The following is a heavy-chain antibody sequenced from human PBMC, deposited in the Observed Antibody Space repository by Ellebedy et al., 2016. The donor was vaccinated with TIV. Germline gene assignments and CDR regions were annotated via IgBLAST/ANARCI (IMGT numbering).Heavy chain of an antibody. CDR1: GFTFSSYG. Sequence: GESLKISCAASGFTFSSYGMHWVRQAPGKGLEWVAVISYDGTNKYYPDSVKGRFTISRDNSKNTLYLQMNSLRAEDTAVYYCAKSDDSGSYHDAFDIWGQGTMVTVSS. CDR3: AKSDDSGSYHDAFDI. J-gene: IGHJ3*02. CDR2: ISYDGTNK. D-gene: IGHD1-26*01. V-gene: IGHV3-30*18.